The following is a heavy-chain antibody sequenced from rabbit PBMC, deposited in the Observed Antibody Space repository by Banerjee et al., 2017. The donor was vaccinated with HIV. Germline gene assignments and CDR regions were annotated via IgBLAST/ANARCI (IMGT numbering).Heavy chain of an antibody. Sequence: ELVESGGGLVQPGESLKLSCKASGIDFSNYGISWVRQAPGKGPEWIAYIYPGFDIRDYANFVKGRFTISSDNAQNTLYLQLNSLTVADTATYFCARDGGYDDYGDYGLWGPGTLVTVS. CDR1: GIDFSNYG. D-gene: IGHD2-1*01. J-gene: IGHJ4*01. CDR3: ARDGGYDDYGDYGL. CDR2: IYPGFDIR. V-gene: IGHV1S47*01.